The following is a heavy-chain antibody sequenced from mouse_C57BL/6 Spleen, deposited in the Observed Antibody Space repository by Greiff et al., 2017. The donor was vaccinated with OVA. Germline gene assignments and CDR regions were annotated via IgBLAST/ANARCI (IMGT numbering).Heavy chain of an antibody. Sequence: EVQLQQSGPVLVKPGASVKMSCKASGYTFTDYYMNWVKQSHGKSLEWIGVINPYNGGTSYNQKFKGKATFTVDKSSSTAYMELNSLTSEDSAVYYCARSYDYDWGGYWGQGTTLTVSS. CDR3: ARSYDYDWGGY. CDR1: GYTFTDYY. CDR2: INPYNGGT. D-gene: IGHD2-4*01. J-gene: IGHJ2*01. V-gene: IGHV1-19*01.